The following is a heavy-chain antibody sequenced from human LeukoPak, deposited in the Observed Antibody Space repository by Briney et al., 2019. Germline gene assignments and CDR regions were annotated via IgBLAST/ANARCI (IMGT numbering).Heavy chain of an antibody. CDR2: VFGSGGSA. CDR1: GFTFNSYA. J-gene: IGHJ4*02. D-gene: IGHD6-19*01. V-gene: IGHV3-23*01. CDR3: GKTTVGSSSGRYPGWPIDY. Sequence: GGSLRLSCVASGFTFNSYAMYWVRQAPGKGLEWVAGVFGSGGSAHYTDSVEGRFTIFRDNSKNTVYLQMSSLRAEDTAVYYCGKTTVGSSSGRYPGWPIDYWGQGTLVTVSS.